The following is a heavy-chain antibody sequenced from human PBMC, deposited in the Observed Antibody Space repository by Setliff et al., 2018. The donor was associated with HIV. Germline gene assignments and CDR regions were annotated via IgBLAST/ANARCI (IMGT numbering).Heavy chain of an antibody. CDR1: GGSISSGSYY. V-gene: IGHV4-61*09. CDR2: IYTSGST. Sequence: PSETLSLTCTVSGGSISSGSYYWSWMRQPAGKGLEWIGHIYTSGSTNYNPSLKSRVTISLDTSTNQFSLRLNSVTAADTAHYFCVVYFGGNGGRGLWGQGTLVTVSS. D-gene: IGHD2-15*01. CDR3: VVYFGGNGGRGL. J-gene: IGHJ4*02.